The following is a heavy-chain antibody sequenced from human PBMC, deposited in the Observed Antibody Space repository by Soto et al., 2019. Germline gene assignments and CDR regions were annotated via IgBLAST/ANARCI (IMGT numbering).Heavy chain of an antibody. CDR3: ARGGYSYGYNDY. V-gene: IGHV3-30-3*01. CDR1: GFTFSSYA. Sequence: PGGSLRLSCAASGFTFSSYAMHWVRQAPGKGLEWVAVISYDGSNKYYADSVKGRFTISRDNSKNTLYLQMNSLRAEDTAVYYCARGGYSYGYNDYWGQGTLVTVSS. J-gene: IGHJ4*02. CDR2: ISYDGSNK. D-gene: IGHD5-18*01.